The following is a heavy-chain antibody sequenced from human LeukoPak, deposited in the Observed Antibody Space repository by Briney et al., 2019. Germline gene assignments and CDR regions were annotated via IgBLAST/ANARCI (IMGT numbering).Heavy chain of an antibody. CDR1: GGSFSGYY. CDR3: ARGGELVHWGPDD. CDR2: ISSSSSYI. Sequence: ETLSLTCAVYGGSFSGYYWSWIRQAPGKGLEWVSSISSSSSYIYYADSVKGRFTISSANTKNSLYLQITSLRAETAAVFYCARGGELVHWGPDDWGQGTLVTVSS. V-gene: IGHV3-21*01. D-gene: IGHD6-6*01. J-gene: IGHJ4*02.